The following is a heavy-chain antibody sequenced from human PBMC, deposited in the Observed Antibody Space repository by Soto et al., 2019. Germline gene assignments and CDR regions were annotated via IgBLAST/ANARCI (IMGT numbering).Heavy chain of an antibody. CDR2: ISGSGGST. CDR1: GFTFSSYA. D-gene: IGHD6-19*01. V-gene: IGHV3-23*01. CDR3: AKCSPRYSSGLKAYYFDY. Sequence: EVQLLESGGGLVQPGGSLRLSCAASGFTFSSYAMSWVRQAPGKGLEWVSTISGSGGSTYYADSVKGRFTISRDNSKNTLYLQVNSLRAEDTAVYYCAKCSPRYSSGLKAYYFDYWGQGTLVTVSP. J-gene: IGHJ4*02.